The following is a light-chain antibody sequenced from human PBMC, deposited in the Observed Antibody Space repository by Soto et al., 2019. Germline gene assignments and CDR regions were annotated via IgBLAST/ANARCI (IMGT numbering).Light chain of an antibody. CDR3: SSYTSSSTL. V-gene: IGLV2-14*01. CDR2: EVS. CDR1: SSDVGAYNY. J-gene: IGLJ2*01. Sequence: QSALTQPASVSGSPGQSITISCTGTSSDVGAYNYVSWYQQHPGNAPKLMIYEVSNRPSGVSNRFSGSKSGNTASLTISGLQAEDEADYYCSSYTSSSTLFGGGTKLTVL.